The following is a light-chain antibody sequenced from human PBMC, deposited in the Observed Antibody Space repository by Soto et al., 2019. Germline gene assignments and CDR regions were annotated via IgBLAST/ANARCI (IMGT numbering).Light chain of an antibody. V-gene: IGKV1-5*03. CDR2: KAS. CDR3: QQYITCPYI. CDR1: QSINPW. Sequence: EIQMTQSPSTLSASVGDRVTITCRASQSINPWLAWYQQKAGKAPKLLIYKASDLQSGVPARFSGSGLGTEFSLRISSLQPDDFATYYCQQYITCPYIFGQGTKVEIK. J-gene: IGKJ2*01.